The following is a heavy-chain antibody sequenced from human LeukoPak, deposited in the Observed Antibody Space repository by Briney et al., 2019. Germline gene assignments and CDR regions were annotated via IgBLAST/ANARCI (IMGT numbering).Heavy chain of an antibody. CDR2: ISDSGGTT. CDR3: VKDPYADYGDYI. CDR1: GFTFSNYA. D-gene: IGHD4-17*01. V-gene: IGHV3-23*01. J-gene: IGHJ4*02. Sequence: PGGSLRLSCAASGFTFSNYAMSWVRQAPGKGLEWVSIISDSGGTTYYADSVKGRFTISRDNSKNTLYLQMNSLRAEDTAVFYCVKDPYADYGDYIWRQGTLVTVSS.